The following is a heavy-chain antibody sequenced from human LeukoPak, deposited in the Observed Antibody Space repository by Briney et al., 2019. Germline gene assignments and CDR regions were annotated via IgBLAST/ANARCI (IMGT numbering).Heavy chain of an antibody. D-gene: IGHD4-17*01. Sequence: ASVKVSCKASGSTFTSYDINWVRQATGQGLEWMGWMNPNSGNTGYAQKFQGRVTMTRNTSISTAYMELSSLRSEDTAVYYCARGGGTTNWFDPWGQGTLVTASS. V-gene: IGHV1-8*01. CDR2: MNPNSGNT. CDR1: GSTFTSYD. J-gene: IGHJ5*02. CDR3: ARGGGTTNWFDP.